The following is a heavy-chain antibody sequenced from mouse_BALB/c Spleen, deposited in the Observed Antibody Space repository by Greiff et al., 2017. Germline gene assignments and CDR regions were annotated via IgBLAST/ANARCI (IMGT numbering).Heavy chain of an antibody. CDR1: GFTFSSYA. V-gene: IGHV5-6-5*01. CDR3: ARDEGGGSWFAY. J-gene: IGHJ3*01. CDR2: ISSGGST. Sequence: EVHLVESGGGLVKPGGSLKLSCAASGFTFSSYAMSWVRQTPEKRLEWVASISSGGSTYYPDSVKGRFTLSRDNARNILYLQMSSLRSEDTAMYYCARDEGGGSWFAYWGQGTLVTVSA.